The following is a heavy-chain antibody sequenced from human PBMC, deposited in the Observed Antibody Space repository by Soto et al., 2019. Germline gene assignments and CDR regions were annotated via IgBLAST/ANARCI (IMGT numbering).Heavy chain of an antibody. CDR2: ISYDGSNK. CDR3: ARESAARTYCGGDCYLNY. Sequence: AGGSLRLSCAASGFTFSSYAMHWVRQAPGKGLEWVAVISYDGSNKYYADSVKGRFTISRDNSKNTLYLQMNSLRAEDTAVYYCARESAARTYCGGDCYLNYWGQGTLVTVSS. V-gene: IGHV3-30-3*01. J-gene: IGHJ4*02. CDR1: GFTFSSYA. D-gene: IGHD2-21*02.